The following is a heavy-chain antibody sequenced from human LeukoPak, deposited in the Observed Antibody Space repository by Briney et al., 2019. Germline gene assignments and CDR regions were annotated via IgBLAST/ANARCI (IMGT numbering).Heavy chain of an antibody. J-gene: IGHJ5*02. V-gene: IGHV3-21*01. CDR3: ARGRYSSSWWRNNWFDP. Sequence: GGSLRLSSAASGFTFSSYTMNWVRQAPGKGLEWVSSISSSSSYIYYADSVKGRFTISRDNAKNSLYLQMNSLRAEDTAVYYCARGRYSSSWWRNNWFDPWGQGTLVTVSS. D-gene: IGHD6-13*01. CDR1: GFTFSSYT. CDR2: ISSSSSYI.